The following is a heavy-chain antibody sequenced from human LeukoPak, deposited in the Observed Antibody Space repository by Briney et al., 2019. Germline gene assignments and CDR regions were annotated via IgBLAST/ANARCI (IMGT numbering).Heavy chain of an antibody. CDR3: ARGWQQLAPFDY. J-gene: IGHJ4*02. D-gene: IGHD6-13*01. V-gene: IGHV4-59*12. CDR2: IYHSGST. Sequence: SETLSLTCTVSGGSISSYYWSWIRQPPGKGLEWIGYIYHSGSTYYNPSLKSRVTISVDRSKNQFSLKLSSVTAADTAVYYCARGWQQLAPFDYWGQGTLVTVSS. CDR1: GGSISSYY.